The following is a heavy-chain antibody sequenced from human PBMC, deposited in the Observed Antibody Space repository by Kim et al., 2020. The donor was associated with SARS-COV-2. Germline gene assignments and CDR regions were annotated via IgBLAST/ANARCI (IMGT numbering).Heavy chain of an antibody. Sequence: ASVKVSCKASGYTFTGYYMHWVRQAPGQGLEWMGWINPNSGGTNYAQKFQGRVTMTRDTSISTAYMELSRLRSDDTAVYYCARFTVTTSSPVWYYYYYMDVWGKGTTVTVSS. V-gene: IGHV1-2*02. D-gene: IGHD4-17*01. CDR1: GYTFTGYY. CDR3: ARFTVTTSSPVWYYYYYMDV. CDR2: INPNSGGT. J-gene: IGHJ6*03.